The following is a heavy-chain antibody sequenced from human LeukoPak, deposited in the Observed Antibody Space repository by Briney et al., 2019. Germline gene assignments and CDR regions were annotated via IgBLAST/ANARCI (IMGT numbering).Heavy chain of an antibody. D-gene: IGHD2-15*01. Sequence: SETLSLTCTVSGGSISSYYWSWIRQPPGKGLEWIGYIYYSGSTNHNPSPKSRVTISVDTSKNQFSLKLSSVTAADTAVYYCSAINGYCSGGSCYSGPTLDYWGQGTLVTVSS. V-gene: IGHV4-59*08. CDR3: SAINGYCSGGSCYSGPTLDY. CDR2: IYYSGST. CDR1: GGSISSYY. J-gene: IGHJ4*02.